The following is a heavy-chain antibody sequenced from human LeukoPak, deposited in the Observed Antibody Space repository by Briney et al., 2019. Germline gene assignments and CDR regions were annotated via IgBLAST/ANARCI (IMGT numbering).Heavy chain of an antibody. CDR2: ISSTSSAI. V-gene: IGHV3-48*04. D-gene: IGHD3-16*01. Sequence: PGGSLRLSCEAPGFTFRSYSMNWVRQAPGKGLEWLSYISSTSSAIYYADSLKGRFTISRDNAKNSLYLQMNSLRAEDTAVYYCARVIGSYGDSAYWGQGTLVTVSS. CDR3: ARVIGSYGDSAY. J-gene: IGHJ4*02. CDR1: GFTFRSYS.